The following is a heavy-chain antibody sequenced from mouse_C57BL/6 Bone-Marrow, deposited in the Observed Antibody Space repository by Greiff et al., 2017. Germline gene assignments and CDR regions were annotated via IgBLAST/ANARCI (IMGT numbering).Heavy chain of an antibody. V-gene: IGHV6-3*01. CDR2: IRLKSVNSAT. J-gene: IGHJ4*01. CDR1: GFTFSNYW. D-gene: IGHD2-10*02. CDR3: TRSSLDSMDY. Sequence: EVKVVESGGGLVQPGGSMKLSCVASGFTFSNYWMNWVRQSPEKGLEWVAQIRLKSVNSATHYAESVKGRFTISRDDSKSSVYLQMNNLSTEDTGIYYCTRSSLDSMDYWGQGTSVTVSS.